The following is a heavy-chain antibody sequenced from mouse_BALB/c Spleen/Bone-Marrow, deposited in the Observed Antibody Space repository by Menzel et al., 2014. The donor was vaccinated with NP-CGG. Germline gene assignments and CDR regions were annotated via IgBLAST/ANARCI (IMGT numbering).Heavy chain of an antibody. V-gene: IGHV1S132*01. Sequence: QVQLQQSGAELVKPGASVKLSCKTSGYTFTSYWIQWVKQRPGQGPGWIGEIFPGTGTTYYNEKFKGKATLTIDTSSSTAYMQPSSLTSEDSAVYFCASRDSSGYVPDYWGQGTTLTVSS. CDR1: GYTFTSYW. D-gene: IGHD3-2*01. J-gene: IGHJ2*01. CDR2: IFPGTGTT. CDR3: ASRDSSGYVPDY.